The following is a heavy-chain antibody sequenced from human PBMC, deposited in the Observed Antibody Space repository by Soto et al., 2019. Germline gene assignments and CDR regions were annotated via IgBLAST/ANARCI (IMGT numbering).Heavy chain of an antibody. D-gene: IGHD5-18*01. CDR2: IYYSGKM. Sequence: SETLSLTCTVSGGSVSSGAYYWSWIRQHPGKGLEWIGYIYYSGKMFYNPSLTGRLTISMDASKNQFSLRLTSVTAPDTAVYYCAREGYTYPRIDPWGQGILVTVSS. J-gene: IGHJ5*02. CDR1: GGSVSSGAYY. CDR3: AREGYTYPRIDP. V-gene: IGHV4-31*03.